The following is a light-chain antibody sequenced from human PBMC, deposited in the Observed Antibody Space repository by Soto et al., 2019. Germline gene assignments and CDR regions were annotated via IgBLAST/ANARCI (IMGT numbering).Light chain of an antibody. CDR3: QQYNNWPPT. CDR2: GAT. J-gene: IGKJ1*01. V-gene: IGKV3-15*01. Sequence: IVMTQSPATLSVSPWEIATLSCRASQSLNTKLAWYQQKPGQAPRLLISGATARAPGIPARFSGSGSGTEFTLTISSLQSGDFAVYYCQQYNNWPPTFGQGTKVDIK. CDR1: QSLNTK.